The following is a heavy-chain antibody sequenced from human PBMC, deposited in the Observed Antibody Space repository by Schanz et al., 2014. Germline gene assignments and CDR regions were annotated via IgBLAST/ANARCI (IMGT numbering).Heavy chain of an antibody. Sequence: QVQLVQSGAEVKKPGSSVQVSCKASGGTFSSFGINWVRQAPGQGLEWMGRIIPSLGLAKYEQKFQGKVTITADTSTATAYMELSGLRSEDTAVYYCARDRLECGAECYSVEVCEIWGQGTLXIVSS. CDR3: ARDRLECGAECYSVEVCEI. D-gene: IGHD2-21*01. J-gene: IGHJ4*02. CDR1: GGTFSSFG. V-gene: IGHV1-69*04. CDR2: IIPSLGLA.